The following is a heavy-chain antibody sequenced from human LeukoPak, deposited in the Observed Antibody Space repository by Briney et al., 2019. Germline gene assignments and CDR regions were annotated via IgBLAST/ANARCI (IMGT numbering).Heavy chain of an antibody. V-gene: IGHV3-49*03. Sequence: GGSLRLSCTASGFTFGDYAMSWFGQAPGKGLEWVGFIRSKAYGGTTEYAASVKGRFTTSRDDSKSIAYLQMNSLKTEDTAVYYCTRGPPGRKYSSGWSWGQGTLATVSS. D-gene: IGHD6-13*01. J-gene: IGHJ4*02. CDR3: TRGPPGRKYSSGWS. CDR1: GFTFGDYA. CDR2: IRSKAYGGTT.